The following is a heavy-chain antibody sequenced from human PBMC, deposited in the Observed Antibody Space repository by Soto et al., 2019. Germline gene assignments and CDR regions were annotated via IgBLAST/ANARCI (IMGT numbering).Heavy chain of an antibody. J-gene: IGHJ3*02. CDR3: ERNLRDVLRYFDWSGDAFDI. Sequence: QVQLQESGPGLLKPSQTLSLTCTVSGGSISSGGYYWSWIRQHPGKGLEWIGYIYYSGSTYYNPSLKSRVTISVDTSKNPFSLKLSSVTAADTAVYYCERNLRDVLRYFDWSGDAFDIWGQGTMVTVSS. CDR1: GGSISSGGYY. CDR2: IYYSGST. D-gene: IGHD3-9*01. V-gene: IGHV4-31*03.